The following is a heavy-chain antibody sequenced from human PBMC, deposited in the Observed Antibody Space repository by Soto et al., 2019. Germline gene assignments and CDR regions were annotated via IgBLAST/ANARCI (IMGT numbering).Heavy chain of an antibody. CDR1: GFTFVNFA. Sequence: QVQLVESGGGVVQPGASLRLSCATSGFTFVNFALHWVRQVPGKGLEWVAGISYDATKEYYADSVKGQFIISRDSSKNTVFLQMNDLRPEDTAVYYCAREGPLDIWSGLGLDYWGQGTLVTVSS. CDR2: ISYDATKE. V-gene: IGHV3-30-3*01. CDR3: AREGPLDIWSGLGLDY. D-gene: IGHD3-3*01. J-gene: IGHJ4*02.